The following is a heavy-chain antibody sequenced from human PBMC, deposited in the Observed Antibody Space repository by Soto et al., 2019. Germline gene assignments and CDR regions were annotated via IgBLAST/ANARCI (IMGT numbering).Heavy chain of an antibody. CDR2: IHYSGST. D-gene: IGHD3-22*01. V-gene: IGHV4-30-4*01. CDR1: SGSISSGDYY. J-gene: IGHJ4*02. Sequence: SETLSLTCTLSSGSISSGDYYWSWIRQPPGKGLEWIGYIHYSGSTDCNPSLKSRVIMSVDTSKNQSSLRLSSVTVADTAVYFCARGVWDTSGYYPYYFDYWGQGTLVTVSS. CDR3: ARGVWDTSGYYPYYFDY.